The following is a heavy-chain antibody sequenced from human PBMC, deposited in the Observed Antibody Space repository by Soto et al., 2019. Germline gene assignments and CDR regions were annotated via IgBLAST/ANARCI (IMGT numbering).Heavy chain of an antibody. J-gene: IGHJ6*02. CDR1: GGSISSYY. Sequence: PSETLSLTCTVSGGSISSYYWSWIRQPPGKGLEWIGYIYYSGSTNYNPSLKSRVTISVDTSKNQFSLKLSSVTAADTAVYYCARIQDTAMVLSMDVWGQGTTVTVSS. CDR3: ARIQDTAMVLSMDV. CDR2: IYYSGST. D-gene: IGHD5-18*01. V-gene: IGHV4-59*01.